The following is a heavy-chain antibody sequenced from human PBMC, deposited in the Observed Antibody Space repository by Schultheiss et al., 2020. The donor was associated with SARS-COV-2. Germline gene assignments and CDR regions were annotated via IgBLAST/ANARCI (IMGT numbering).Heavy chain of an antibody. CDR2: ISSSSSTI. D-gene: IGHD5-18*01. J-gene: IGHJ5*02. Sequence: GGSLRLSCAASGFTFSDYYMSWIRQAPGKGLEWVSYISSSSSTIYYADSVKGRFTISRDNAKNSLYLQMNSLRAEDTAVYYCARDPRGYSYAGFDPWGQGTLVTVSS. CDR3: ARDPRGYSYAGFDP. V-gene: IGHV3-11*04. CDR1: GFTFSDYY.